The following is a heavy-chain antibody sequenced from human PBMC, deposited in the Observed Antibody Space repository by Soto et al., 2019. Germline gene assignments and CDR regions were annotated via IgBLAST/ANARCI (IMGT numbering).Heavy chain of an antibody. V-gene: IGHV2-26*01. CDR1: GLSITDSEMG. CDR2: IDSSGEK. J-gene: IGHJ5*02. Sequence: QVTLKESGPVLVKPTETLTLRCTVSGLSITDSEMGVSWIRQPPGQPLEWLARIDSSGEKSYRTFLKSRLANSKDTSKSQIVLTMTNMDPADTATYSCARRHLAVAVSPWFDPWGQGIPVTVSS. D-gene: IGHD6-19*01. CDR3: ARRHLAVAVSPWFDP.